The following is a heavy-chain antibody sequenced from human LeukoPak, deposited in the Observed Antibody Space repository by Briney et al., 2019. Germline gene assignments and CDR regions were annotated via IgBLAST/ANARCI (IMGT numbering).Heavy chain of an antibody. J-gene: IGHJ4*02. Sequence: TGGSVRLSCVVSGFTFSNYAMSCVRQAPWKGLEWVSAISGDGVTTYYAGSVKGRFTISRDNSKNTLYLQMNSWGAQETAVYYCGKDRDIVVVQAALEFWGQGTLVTVSS. V-gene: IGHV3-23*01. D-gene: IGHD2-2*01. CDR2: ISGDGVTT. CDR3: GKDRDIVVVQAALEF. CDR1: GFTFSNYA.